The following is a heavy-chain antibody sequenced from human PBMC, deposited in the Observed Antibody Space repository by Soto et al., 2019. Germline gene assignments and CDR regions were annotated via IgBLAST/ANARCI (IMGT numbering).Heavy chain of an antibody. D-gene: IGHD6-6*01. J-gene: IGHJ6*02. CDR2: IYPGDFDT. CDR3: ARTRSFTLGFYYDGMDV. CDR1: GYTFDNYW. Sequence: GESLKISCMGSGYTFDNYWIGWVRQMPGKGLEWMGIIYPGDFDTRYSPSFQGQVTISADKSLRTAYLQWTSLKASDTALYYCARTRSFTLGFYYDGMDVWGQGTTVTVSS. V-gene: IGHV5-51*01.